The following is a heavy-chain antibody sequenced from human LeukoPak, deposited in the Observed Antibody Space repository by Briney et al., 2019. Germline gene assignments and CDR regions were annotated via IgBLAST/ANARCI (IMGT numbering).Heavy chain of an antibody. CDR1: GYTFSGYY. J-gene: IGHJ1*01. CDR2: INPNSGGT. V-gene: IGHV1-2*02. CDR3: AGGYPLSTTAAGTYFQH. D-gene: IGHD6-13*01. Sequence: ASVKVSCKASGYTFSGYYMHWVRQAPGQGLEWMGWINPNSGGTNYAQKFQGRVTMTRDTSISTAYMELSRLRSDDTAVYYCAGGYPLSTTAAGTYFQHWGRGTLVTVSS.